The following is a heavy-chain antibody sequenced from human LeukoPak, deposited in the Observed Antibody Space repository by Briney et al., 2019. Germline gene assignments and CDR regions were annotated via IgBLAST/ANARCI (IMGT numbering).Heavy chain of an antibody. V-gene: IGHV3-30*18. CDR2: ISYDGSNK. Sequence: GGSLRLSCAASGFTFSSNGMHWVRQAPGKGLEWVAVISYDGSNKYYADSVKGRFTISRDNSKNTLYLQMNSLRAEDTAVYYCAKVGSRVTSAPDDYWGQGTLVTVSS. J-gene: IGHJ4*02. CDR1: GFTFSSNG. CDR3: AKVGSRVTSAPDDY. D-gene: IGHD4-17*01.